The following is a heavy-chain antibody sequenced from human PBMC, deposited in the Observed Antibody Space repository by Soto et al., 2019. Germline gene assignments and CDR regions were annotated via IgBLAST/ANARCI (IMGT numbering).Heavy chain of an antibody. Sequence: QVQLQESGPGLVKPSQTLSLTCTVSGGSISSGGYYWSWIRQHPGKGLEWIGYIYYSGSTYYNPSLKSRVTISVDTSKNQFSLKLSSVTAADTAVYYCARGSPPVSFGSGYYDSQYYFDYWGQGTLVTVSS. D-gene: IGHD3-3*01. CDR1: GGSISSGGYY. V-gene: IGHV4-31*03. CDR2: IYYSGST. J-gene: IGHJ4*02. CDR3: ARGSPPVSFGSGYYDSQYYFDY.